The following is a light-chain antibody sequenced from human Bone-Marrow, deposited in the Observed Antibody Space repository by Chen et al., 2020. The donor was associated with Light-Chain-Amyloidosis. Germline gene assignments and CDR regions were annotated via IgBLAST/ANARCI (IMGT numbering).Light chain of an antibody. CDR1: QTISSTY. Sequence: EIVLTQSPGTLSLSPGERATLSCRASQTISSTYLAWYQQKPGQAPRLLIFGPSGRATGIPDRFSGSGFGTDFTLTITRLEPEDFAVYYCQQFAATPRTFGQGTKMEI. CDR3: QQFAATPRT. J-gene: IGKJ1*01. CDR2: GPS. V-gene: IGKV3-20*01.